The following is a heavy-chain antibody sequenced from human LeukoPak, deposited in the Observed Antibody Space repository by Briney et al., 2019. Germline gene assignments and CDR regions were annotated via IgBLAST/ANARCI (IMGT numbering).Heavy chain of an antibody. J-gene: IGHJ4*02. CDR1: GFSFNTYG. CDR3: ARDRDWAFDF. Sequence: GGSLRLSCGASGFSFNTYGIHWVRQALGKGLEWVAVTWYDGSIEYYADSVKGRFTISRDNSKSTGYLQMNSLRDEDTAVYYCARDRDWAFDFWGQGTLVTVSS. V-gene: IGHV3-33*01. CDR2: TWYDGSIE. D-gene: IGHD2-21*02.